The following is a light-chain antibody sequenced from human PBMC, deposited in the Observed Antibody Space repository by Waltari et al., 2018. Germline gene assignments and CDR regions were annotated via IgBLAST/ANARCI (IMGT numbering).Light chain of an antibody. CDR1: SSTTVAGYE. CDR2: GNS. Sequence: QSGLTQPPSVSGAPGQRVPISCTGSSSTTVAGYELHWYQLLPGPAPKLLIYGNSNRPSGVPDRFSGSKSGTSASLAITGLQAEDEAGYYCQSYDSSLSGSVFGGGTKLTVL. CDR3: QSYDSSLSGSV. J-gene: IGLJ2*01. V-gene: IGLV1-40*01.